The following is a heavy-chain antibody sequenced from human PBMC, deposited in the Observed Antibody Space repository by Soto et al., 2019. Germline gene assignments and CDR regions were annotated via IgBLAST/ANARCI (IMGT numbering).Heavy chain of an antibody. Sequence: QVQLVESGGGVVQPGRSLRLSCAGSGFTLSSYGMHWVRQAPGEGLEWVAVISYDGSNKYYADSVKGRFTISRDNSKNTLYLQMNSLRAEYTAVYYCAKATWEPDRYMNELYMDVWGQGTTVTVSS. J-gene: IGHJ6*02. CDR3: AKATWEPDRYMNELYMDV. V-gene: IGHV3-30*18. D-gene: IGHD1-26*01. CDR2: ISYDGSNK. CDR1: GFTLSSYG.